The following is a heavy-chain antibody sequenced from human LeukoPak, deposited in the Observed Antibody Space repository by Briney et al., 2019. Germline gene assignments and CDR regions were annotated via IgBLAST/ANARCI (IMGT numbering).Heavy chain of an antibody. CDR1: GFTVSSNY. V-gene: IGHV3-53*01. CDR3: ARLCMATKIYSEYY. Sequence: PGGSLRLSCAASGFTVSSNYMNWVRQAPGKGLEWVSILYAGGSTYYADSVKGRFTISRDNSKNTLYLQMNSLRAEDTAVYYCARLCMATKIYSEYYWGQGTLVTVSS. D-gene: IGHD5-24*01. J-gene: IGHJ4*02. CDR2: LYAGGST.